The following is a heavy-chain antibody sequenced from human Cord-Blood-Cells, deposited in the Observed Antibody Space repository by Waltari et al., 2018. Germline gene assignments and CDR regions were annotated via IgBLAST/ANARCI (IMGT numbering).Heavy chain of an antibody. CDR2: IYYSGST. CDR1: GGSISSSSYY. V-gene: IGHV4-39*01. J-gene: IGHJ3*02. Sequence: QLQLQESGPGLVKPSETLSLTCTVSGGSISSSSYYWGWIRQPPGKGLEWIGSIYYSGSTYYTPALKSRVTISVDTSKNQFSLKLSSVTAADTAVYYCARPNYDSSGYYHAFDIWGQGTMVTVSS. CDR3: ARPNYDSSGYYHAFDI. D-gene: IGHD3-22*01.